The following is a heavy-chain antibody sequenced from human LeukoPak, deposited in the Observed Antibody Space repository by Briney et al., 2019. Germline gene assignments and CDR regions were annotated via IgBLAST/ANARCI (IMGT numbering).Heavy chain of an antibody. J-gene: IGHJ4*02. D-gene: IGHD3-3*01. Sequence: PGGSLRLSCAASGFTFSSYAMSWVRQAPGKGLEWVSAISGSGGSTYYADSVKGRFTISRDNSKNTLYLQMNSQRAEDTAVYYCAKDWRAASYFDYWGQGTLVTVSS. CDR3: AKDWRAASYFDY. CDR2: ISGSGGST. CDR1: GFTFSSYA. V-gene: IGHV3-23*01.